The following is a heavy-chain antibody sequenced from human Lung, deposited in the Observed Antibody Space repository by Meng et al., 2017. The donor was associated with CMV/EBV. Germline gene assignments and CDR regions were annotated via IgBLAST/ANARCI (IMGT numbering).Heavy chain of an antibody. D-gene: IGHD3-16*01. CDR2: IRQDGTEK. Sequence: GEXXKISCVASGFTFSRYWMSWVRQVPGKGLEWVANIRQDGTEKHYVGSVKGRFTVSRDNAKNSLYLQMNSLRAEDSAVYYCARDPAVLYYYYYGMEVWGQGXTVTVSS. V-gene: IGHV3-7*01. CDR1: GFTFSRYW. J-gene: IGHJ6*02. CDR3: ARDPAVLYYYYYGMEV.